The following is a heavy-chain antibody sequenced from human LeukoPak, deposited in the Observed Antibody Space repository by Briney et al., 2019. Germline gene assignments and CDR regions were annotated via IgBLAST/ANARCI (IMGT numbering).Heavy chain of an antibody. CDR3: DRESVYSSTSWFDP. Sequence: ASVNVSCKASGYTFTSYCIRWVRQAPGQGLEWVGWINAYSGNTNYAQKLQGRVTITTDKSKNTAYMDVKSLRSDDTAVYYCDRESVYSSTSWFDPWGQGTLVTVSS. V-gene: IGHV1-18*01. CDR1: GYTFTSYC. CDR2: INAYSGNT. D-gene: IGHD6-13*01. J-gene: IGHJ5*02.